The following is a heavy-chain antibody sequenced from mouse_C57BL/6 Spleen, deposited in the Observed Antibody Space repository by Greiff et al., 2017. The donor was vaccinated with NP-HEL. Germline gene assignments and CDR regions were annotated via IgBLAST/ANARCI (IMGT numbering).Heavy chain of an antibody. D-gene: IGHD2-4*01. CDR3: ARRREGLRRGDYFDY. CDR2: INPNNGGT. V-gene: IGHV1-18*01. Sequence: VQLQQSGPELVKPGASVKIPCKASGYTFTDYNMDWVKQSHGKSLEWIGDINPNNGGTIYNQKFKGKATLTVDKSSSTAYMELRSLTSEDTAVYYCARRREGLRRGDYFDYWGQGTTLTVSS. CDR1: GYTFTDYN. J-gene: IGHJ2*01.